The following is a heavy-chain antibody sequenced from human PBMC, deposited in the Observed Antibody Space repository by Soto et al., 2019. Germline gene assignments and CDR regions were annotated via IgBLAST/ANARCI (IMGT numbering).Heavy chain of an antibody. CDR1: GGSISSYY. V-gene: IGHV4-59*01. CDR2: IYYSGST. J-gene: IGHJ6*02. D-gene: IGHD2-2*01. Sequence: PSETPSLTCTVSGGSISSYYWSWIRQPPGRGLEWIGYIYYSGSTNYNPSLKSRVTISVDTSKNQFSLKLSSVTAADTAVYYCARGGIVVVPAAIMYYYFGMDVWGQGNTVTVS. CDR3: ARGGIVVVPAAIMYYYFGMDV.